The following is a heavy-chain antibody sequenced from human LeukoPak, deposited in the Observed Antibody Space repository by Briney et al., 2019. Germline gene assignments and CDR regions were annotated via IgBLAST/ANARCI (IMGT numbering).Heavy chain of an antibody. D-gene: IGHD3-16*01. Sequence: PSETLSLTCAVYGGSFSGYYWSWIRQPPGKGLEWIGEINHSGSTNYNPSLKSRVTISVDTSKNQFSLKLSSVTAADTAVYYCARLGSGERLDYWGQGTLVTVSS. CDR2: INHSGST. CDR3: ARLGSGERLDY. V-gene: IGHV4-34*01. CDR1: GGSFSGYY. J-gene: IGHJ4*02.